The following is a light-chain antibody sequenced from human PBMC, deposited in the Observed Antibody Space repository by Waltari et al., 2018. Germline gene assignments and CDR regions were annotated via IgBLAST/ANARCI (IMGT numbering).Light chain of an antibody. V-gene: IGKV3-20*01. CDR2: GAS. CDR1: QTVRTTY. Sequence: EIVLTQSPGTLSLSPGERATLSCGASQTVRTTYLAWYQQKPGQAPTLLIYGASSRATGIPDRFSGSGSGTDFSLTISSLEPEDFAVYYCQQYDISPLTFGGGTKVETK. J-gene: IGKJ4*01. CDR3: QQYDISPLT.